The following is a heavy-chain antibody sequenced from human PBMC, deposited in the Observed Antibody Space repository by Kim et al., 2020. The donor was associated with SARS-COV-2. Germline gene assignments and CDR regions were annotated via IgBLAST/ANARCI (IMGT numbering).Heavy chain of an antibody. D-gene: IGHD6-25*01. J-gene: IGHJ4*02. CDR3: ARYDSSGGAYDY. V-gene: IGHV4-34*01. Sequence: NYTPHVKSRVTISVNTSKNKFSLKLSSVSTADTAVYYCARYDSSGGAYDYWGQGTLVTVSS.